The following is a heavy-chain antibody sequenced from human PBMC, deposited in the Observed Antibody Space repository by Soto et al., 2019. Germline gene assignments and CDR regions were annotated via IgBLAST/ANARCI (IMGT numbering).Heavy chain of an antibody. Sequence: QVQLVGSGGGVVQPGRSLRLSCAASGFTFRNYAMHWVRQAPGKGLEWVAVISFDGSNKYYADSVKGRFTISRDNSKNTLYLQMNRLRAEDTAVFYCARVIGRDGYNYPDYWGQGTLVTVSS. D-gene: IGHD1-1*01. CDR1: GFTFRNYA. CDR2: ISFDGSNK. V-gene: IGHV3-30-3*01. J-gene: IGHJ4*02. CDR3: ARVIGRDGYNYPDY.